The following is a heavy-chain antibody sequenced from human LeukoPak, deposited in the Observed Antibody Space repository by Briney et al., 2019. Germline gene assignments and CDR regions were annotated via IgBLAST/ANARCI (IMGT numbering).Heavy chain of an antibody. D-gene: IGHD4-17*01. CDR2: ISGSGGST. Sequence: GGSLRLSCAASGFTFSSYAMSWVRQAPGKGLEWVSSISGSGGSTYCADSVKGRFTISRDNSKNTLYLQMNSLRAEGTAVYYCATPPTVTRNYWGQGTLVTVSS. CDR3: ATPPTVTRNY. CDR1: GFTFSSYA. J-gene: IGHJ4*02. V-gene: IGHV3-23*01.